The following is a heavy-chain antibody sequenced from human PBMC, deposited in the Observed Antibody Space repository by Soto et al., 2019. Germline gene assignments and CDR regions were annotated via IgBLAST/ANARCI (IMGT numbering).Heavy chain of an antibody. V-gene: IGHV3-33*01. J-gene: IGHJ4*02. CDR3: AREGGPDYGCGSYYNSFDY. CDR1: GFTFSSYG. D-gene: IGHD3-10*01. Sequence: QVQLVESGGGVVQPGRSLRLSCAASGFTFSSYGMNWVRQAPGKGLEWVAGIWSDGSNKYYADYVKGRFTISRDNSKNTLYLQMNSLRAEDTAVYYGAREGGPDYGCGSYYNSFDYWGQGTLVTVSS. CDR2: IWSDGSNK.